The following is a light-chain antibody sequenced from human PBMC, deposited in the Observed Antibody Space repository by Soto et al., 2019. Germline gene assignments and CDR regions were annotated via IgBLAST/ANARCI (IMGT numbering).Light chain of an antibody. J-gene: IGKJ1*01. CDR2: GAS. V-gene: IGKV3-20*01. Sequence: EILFTLCLLTLSLYPGDRATLSCSSSQSVSSSYLAWYQQKPGQAPRLLIYGASSRATGIPDRFSGSGSGTDFTLTISSLQPEDFALYCCQQSGYFPMTFGQGTKLDIK. CDR3: QQSGYFPMT. CDR1: QSVSSSY.